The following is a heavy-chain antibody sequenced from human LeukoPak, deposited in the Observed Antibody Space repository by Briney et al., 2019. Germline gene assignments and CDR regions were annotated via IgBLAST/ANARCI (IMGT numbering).Heavy chain of an antibody. J-gene: IGHJ4*02. CDR1: GGSISSYY. V-gene: IGHV4-59*01. D-gene: IGHD1-26*01. CDR3: ARSVGATFDY. CDR2: IYYSGST. Sequence: SETLSLTCTVSGGSISSYYWSWIRQPPGKGLGWIGYIYYSGSTNYNPSLKSRVTISVDTSKNQFSLKLSSVTAADTAVYYCARSVGATFDYWGQGTLVTVSS.